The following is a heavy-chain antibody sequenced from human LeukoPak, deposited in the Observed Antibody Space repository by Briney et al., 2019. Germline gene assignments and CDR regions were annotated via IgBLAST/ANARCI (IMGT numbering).Heavy chain of an antibody. V-gene: IGHV3-30-3*01. J-gene: IGHJ4*02. Sequence: PGGSLRLSCAASGFTFSSYAMHWVRQAPGKGLEWVAVISYDGSNKYYADSVKGRFTISRDNSKNTLYLQMNSLRAEDTAVYYCASQYSSGWYLVGFRPHFDYWGQGTLVTVSS. D-gene: IGHD6-19*01. CDR1: GFTFSSYA. CDR3: ASQYSSGWYLVGFRPHFDY. CDR2: ISYDGSNK.